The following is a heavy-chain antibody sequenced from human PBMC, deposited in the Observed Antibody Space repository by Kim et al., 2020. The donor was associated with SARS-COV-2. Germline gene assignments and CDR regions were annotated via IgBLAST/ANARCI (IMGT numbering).Heavy chain of an antibody. V-gene: IGHV4-59*13. CDR3: ASEYYDSSGYYSNWFDP. J-gene: IGHJ5*02. D-gene: IGHD3-22*01. CDR1: GGSISSYY. CDR2: IYYSGST. Sequence: SETLSLTCTVSGGSISSYYWSWIRQPPGKGLEWIGYIYYSGSTNYNPSLKSRVTISVDTSKNQFSLKLSSVTAADTAVYYCASEYYDSSGYYSNWFDPWG.